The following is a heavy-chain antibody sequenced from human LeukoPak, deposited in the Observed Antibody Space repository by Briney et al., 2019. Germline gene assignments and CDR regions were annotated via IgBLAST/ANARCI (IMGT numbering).Heavy chain of an antibody. D-gene: IGHD3-10*01. CDR2: MNPNSGNT. CDR3: AQNQKGITMVRVDEDAFDI. CDR1: GYTFTSYD. Sequence: EASVKVSCEASGYTFTSYDINWVRQATGQGLEWMGWMNPNSGNTGYAQKFQGRVTITADESTSTAYMELSSLRSEDTAVYYCAQNQKGITMVRVDEDAFDIWGQGTMVTVSS. J-gene: IGHJ3*02. V-gene: IGHV1-8*03.